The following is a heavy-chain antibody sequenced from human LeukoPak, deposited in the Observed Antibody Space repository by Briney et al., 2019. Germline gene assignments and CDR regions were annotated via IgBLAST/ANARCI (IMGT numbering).Heavy chain of an antibody. CDR3: ARDGYSYGPIDY. CDR2: INHSGST. Sequence: SETLSLTCAVYGGSFSGYYWSWIRQPPGKGLEWIGEINHSGSTNYNPSLKSRVTISVDTSKNQFSLKLSSVTAADTAVYYCARDGYSYGPIDYWGQGTLVTVSS. D-gene: IGHD5-18*01. J-gene: IGHJ4*02. V-gene: IGHV4-34*01. CDR1: GGSFSGYY.